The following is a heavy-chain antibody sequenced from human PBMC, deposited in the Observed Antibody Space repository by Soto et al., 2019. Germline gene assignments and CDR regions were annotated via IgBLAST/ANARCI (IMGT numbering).Heavy chain of an antibody. CDR3: ARVEAPLIHSDHYYY. J-gene: IGHJ6*01. CDR1: GFSFSTYG. CDR2: IWYDGTNT. Sequence: QVQLVESGGGVVRPGRSLRLACEASGFSFSTYGMHWVRQAPGKGLQWVAVIWYDGTNTYYADSVKGRFIISRDNSKDTLYLEMNNLRAEDTAVYYCARVEAPLIHSDHYYY. D-gene: IGHD5-18*01. V-gene: IGHV3-33*01.